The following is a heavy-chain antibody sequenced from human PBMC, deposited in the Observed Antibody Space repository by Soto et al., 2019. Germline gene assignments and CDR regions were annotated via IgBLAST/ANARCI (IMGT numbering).Heavy chain of an antibody. CDR3: TRGGVDY. CDR2: ISTDGSST. Sequence: GGSLRLSCAASGFTFISYLMHWVRQAPGKGLVWVSRISTDGSSTNYADSVKGRFTISRDNAKNTLYLLMSSLRAEDTAVYYCTRGGVDYWGQGTLVTVSS. V-gene: IGHV3-74*01. J-gene: IGHJ4*02. CDR1: GFTFISYL.